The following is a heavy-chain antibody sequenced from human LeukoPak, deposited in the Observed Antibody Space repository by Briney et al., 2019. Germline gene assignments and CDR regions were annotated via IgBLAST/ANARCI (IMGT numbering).Heavy chain of an antibody. Sequence: GASVKVSCKASGGTINNDGMNWVRQAPGQGLEWMGMIIPKFGIAHNARKFQGRVTITADESTGTTYMEVSSLIPDDTAVYYCARGEGKYHDIRGGFDPWGQGTSVTVSS. CDR3: ARGEGKYHDIRGGFDP. CDR1: GGTINNDG. J-gene: IGHJ5*02. CDR2: IIPKFGIA. D-gene: IGHD1-1*01. V-gene: IGHV1-69*13.